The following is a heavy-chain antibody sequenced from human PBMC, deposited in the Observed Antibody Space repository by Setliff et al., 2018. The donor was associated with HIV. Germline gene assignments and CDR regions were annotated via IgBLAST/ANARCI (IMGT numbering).Heavy chain of an antibody. Sequence: LSLTCTVSGGSISSHYWSWIRQPPGKGLEWIAYIYYSGTTSYNPSLKSRVTISVDTSKNQFSLKLSSVTAADTALYYCARVPTSSWYVTTQRTKEYFHHWGQGTLVTVSS. V-gene: IGHV4-59*11. CDR2: IYYSGTT. CDR3: ARVPTSSWYVTTQRTKEYFHH. J-gene: IGHJ1*01. D-gene: IGHD6-13*01. CDR1: GGSISSHY.